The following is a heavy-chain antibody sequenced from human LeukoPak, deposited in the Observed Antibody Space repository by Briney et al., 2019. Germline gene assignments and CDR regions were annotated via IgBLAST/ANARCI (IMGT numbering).Heavy chain of an antibody. V-gene: IGHV3-74*01. CDR3: ARLYGYGLDY. CDR1: GFTFSSYW. Sequence: GGSLRLSCAASGFTFSSYWMHWVRQAPGKGLVWVSCINSDGSSTSYADSVKGRFTISRDNAKNTLYLQTNSLRAEDTAVYYCARLYGYGLDYWGQGTLVTVSS. D-gene: IGHD5-18*01. J-gene: IGHJ4*02. CDR2: INSDGSST.